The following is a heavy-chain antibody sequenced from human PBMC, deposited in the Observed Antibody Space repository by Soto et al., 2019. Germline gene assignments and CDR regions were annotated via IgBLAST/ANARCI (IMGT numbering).Heavy chain of an antibody. D-gene: IGHD6-6*01. CDR1: GYTFTDYY. V-gene: IGHV1-2*02. CDR2: INPNNGDT. Sequence: GASVKVSCKASGYTFTDYYLHWARQAPGQGLECMGWINPNNGDTNYAQKFQGRVTMTRDTSISTAYMEVSRLRSDDTAVYYCARSVSFITPRPDYWGQGTLVTVSS. J-gene: IGHJ4*02. CDR3: ARSVSFITPRPDY.